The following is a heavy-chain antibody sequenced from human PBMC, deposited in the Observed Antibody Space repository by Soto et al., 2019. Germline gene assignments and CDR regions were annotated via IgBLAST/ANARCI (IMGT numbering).Heavy chain of an antibody. V-gene: IGHV3-30-3*01. CDR3: ARDGKDTAPPGLGYYYGMDV. CDR2: ISYDGSNK. J-gene: IGHJ6*02. D-gene: IGHD5-18*01. Sequence: QVQLVESGGGVVQPGRSLRLSCAASGFTFSSYAMHWVRQAPGKGLEWVAVISYDGSNKYYADSVKGRFTISRDNSKNTLYLQMNSLRAEDTAVYYCARDGKDTAPPGLGYYYGMDVWGQGTTVTVSS. CDR1: GFTFSSYA.